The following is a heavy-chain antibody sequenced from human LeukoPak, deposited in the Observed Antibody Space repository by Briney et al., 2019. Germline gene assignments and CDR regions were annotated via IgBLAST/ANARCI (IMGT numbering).Heavy chain of an antibody. CDR1: GYTFTGYY. D-gene: IGHD1-26*01. CDR2: INPNSGGT. CDR3: ARVTVGATYYYYGMDV. J-gene: IGHJ6*02. V-gene: IGHV1-2*02. Sequence: GASVKVSCKASGYTFTGYYMHWGRQAPGQGLGWMGWINPNSGGTNYAQKFQGRVTMTRDTSISTAYMELSRLRSDDTAVYYCARVTVGATYYYYGMDVWGQGTTVTVSS.